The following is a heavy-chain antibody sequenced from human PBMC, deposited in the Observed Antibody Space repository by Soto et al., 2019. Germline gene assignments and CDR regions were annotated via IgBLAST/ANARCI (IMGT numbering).Heavy chain of an antibody. J-gene: IGHJ3*02. CDR1: GFTFSNSI. CDR3: ARASERTDAFDI. V-gene: IGHV3-30-3*01. D-gene: IGHD1-1*01. Sequence: HPGGSLRLSCSASGFTFSNSIIHWVRQAPGKGLEWVAVISYDGDIKYNVDSVKGRFTISRDDSIYTVYLQMNSLRAEDTAVYYCARASERTDAFDIWGQGTMVTVSS. CDR2: ISYDGDIK.